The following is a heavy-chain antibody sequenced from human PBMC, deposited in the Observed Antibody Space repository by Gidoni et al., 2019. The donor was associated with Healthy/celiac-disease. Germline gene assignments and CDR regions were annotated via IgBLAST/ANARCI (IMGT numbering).Heavy chain of an antibody. J-gene: IGHJ4*02. CDR3: ARRIAQVGATRGSYYFDY. Sequence: QLQLQESGPGLVKPSETLSLTCTVSGGSISSSSYYWGWIRQPPGKGLEWIGSIYYSGSTYYNPSLKSRVTISVDTSKNQFSLKLSSVTAADTAVYYCARRIAQVGATRGSYYFDYWGQGTLVTVSS. CDR1: GGSISSSSYY. V-gene: IGHV4-39*01. D-gene: IGHD1-26*01. CDR2: IYYSGST.